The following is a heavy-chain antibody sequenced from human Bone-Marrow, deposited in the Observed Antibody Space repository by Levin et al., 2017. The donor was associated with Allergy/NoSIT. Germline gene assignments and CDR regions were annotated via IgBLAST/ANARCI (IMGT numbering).Heavy chain of an antibody. V-gene: IGHV3-49*03. CDR3: TRLSHYTQRGIIDY. D-gene: IGHD1-14*01. CDR1: GFTFGDYA. J-gene: IGHJ4*02. Sequence: GESLKISCTASGFTFGDYAMSWFRQAPGKGLEWVGFIRSKAYGGTTEYAASVKGRFTISRDDSKSIAYLQMNSLKTEDTAVYYCTRLSHYTQRGIIDYWGQGTLVTVSS. CDR2: IRSKAYGGTT.